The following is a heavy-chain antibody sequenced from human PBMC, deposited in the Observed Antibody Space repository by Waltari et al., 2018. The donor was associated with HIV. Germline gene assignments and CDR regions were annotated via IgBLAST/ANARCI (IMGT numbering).Heavy chain of an antibody. J-gene: IGHJ4*02. D-gene: IGHD3-10*01. CDR3: ARVGTSGGDF. V-gene: IGHV3-21*06. Sequence: EVQVVESGGGPVKPGGSLRLSCAASGFTFSSYSMNWVRQAPGKGLEWVSSISSSSSHIYYRDSVRGRFTISRDNAQNSLYLQMNSLRVEDTAVYYCARVGTSGGDFWGQGTLVTVSS. CDR1: GFTFSSYS. CDR2: ISSSSSHI.